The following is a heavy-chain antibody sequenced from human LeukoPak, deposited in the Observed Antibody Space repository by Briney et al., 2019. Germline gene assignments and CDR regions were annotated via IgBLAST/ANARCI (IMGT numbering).Heavy chain of an antibody. D-gene: IGHD3-3*01. V-gene: IGHV1-69*05. Sequence: SVKVSCKASGGTFSSYAINWVRQAPGQGLEWMGGIIPMYGTTNHAQKFQGRVTITTDESTSTAYMGLSSLRSEDTAVYYCARSEFFWSGTNSHYYYYMDVWGKGTTVTVSS. CDR3: ARSEFFWSGTNSHYYYYMDV. CDR2: IIPMYGTT. J-gene: IGHJ6*03. CDR1: GGTFSSYA.